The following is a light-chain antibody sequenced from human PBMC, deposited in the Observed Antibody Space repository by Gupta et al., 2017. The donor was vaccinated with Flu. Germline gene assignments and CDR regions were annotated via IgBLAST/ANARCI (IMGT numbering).Light chain of an antibody. CDR1: QSGSTN. CDR3: QQYDAWPPWT. V-gene: IGKV3-15*01. CDR2: GAS. J-gene: IGKJ1*01. Sequence: ERSTLFCRASQSGSTNLAWYQQKPGQAPRLLILGASTRATGIPARFSGSGSGTEFTLTIGSLQSEDFAVYYCQQYDAWPPWTFGQGTKV.